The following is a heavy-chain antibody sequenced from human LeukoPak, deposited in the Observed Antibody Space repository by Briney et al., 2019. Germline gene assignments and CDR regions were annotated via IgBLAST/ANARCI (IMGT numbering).Heavy chain of an antibody. CDR2: ISAYNGNT. J-gene: IGHJ5*02. Sequence: ASVKVSCKASGYTFTSYGISWVRQAPGQGLEWMGWISAYNGNTNYAQKLQGRVTMTTDTSTSTAYMELRSLRSDDTAVYYCARLTIFEVVQANWFDPWGQGTLVTVSS. V-gene: IGHV1-18*01. CDR3: ARLTIFEVVQANWFDP. D-gene: IGHD3-3*01. CDR1: GYTFTSYG.